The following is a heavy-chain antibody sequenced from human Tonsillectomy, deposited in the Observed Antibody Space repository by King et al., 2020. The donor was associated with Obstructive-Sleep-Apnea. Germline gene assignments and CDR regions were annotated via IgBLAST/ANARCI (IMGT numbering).Heavy chain of an antibody. CDR2: IGVGSGNT. J-gene: IGHJ3*02. D-gene: IGHD3-16*01. Sequence: QLVQSGPEVKKPGTSVKVSCKASGFTFTRSAMQWVRQARGQRLEWIGWIGVGSGNTNYAQKFQERVTITRDMSTSTAYMELSSLRSEETAVYYCAAGSPSVYYDSDGYAFDIWGQGTMVTVSS. V-gene: IGHV1-58*02. CDR3: AAGSPSVYYDSDGYAFDI. CDR1: GFTFTRSA.